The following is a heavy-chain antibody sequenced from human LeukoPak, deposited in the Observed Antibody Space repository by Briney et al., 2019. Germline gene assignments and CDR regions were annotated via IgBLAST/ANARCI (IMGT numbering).Heavy chain of an antibody. CDR2: FDPEDGET. Sequence: ASVRVSCKVSGYTLTELSMHWVRQAPGKGLEWMGGFDPEDGETIYAQKFQGRVTMTEDTSTDTAYMELSSLRSGDTAVYYCASLFYGDYDYWGQGTLVTVSS. CDR3: ASLFYGDYDY. V-gene: IGHV1-24*01. CDR1: GYTLTELS. J-gene: IGHJ4*02. D-gene: IGHD4-17*01.